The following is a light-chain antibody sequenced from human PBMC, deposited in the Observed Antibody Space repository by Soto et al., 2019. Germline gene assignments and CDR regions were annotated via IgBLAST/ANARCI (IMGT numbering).Light chain of an antibody. Sequence: QSVLTQPPSVSGAPGQRVTISCTGSSSNIGAGYDVPWYQQLPGTAHKLLIYGNSNRPSGVPDRFSGSKSGTSASLAITGLQAEDEADYYCQSYDSSLSGYVFGTGTKVTVL. CDR3: QSYDSSLSGYV. J-gene: IGLJ1*01. CDR1: SSNIGAGYD. CDR2: GNS. V-gene: IGLV1-40*01.